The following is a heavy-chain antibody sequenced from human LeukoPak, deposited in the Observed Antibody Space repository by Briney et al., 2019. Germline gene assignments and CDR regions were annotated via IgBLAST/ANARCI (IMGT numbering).Heavy chain of an antibody. D-gene: IGHD2-21*01. CDR3: ATDETDGPLWY. J-gene: IGHJ4*02. CDR1: GFTFSRHW. CDR2: INENGNEK. V-gene: IGHV3-7*01. Sequence: PGGSLILSCVASGFTFSRHWMTWVRQAPGKGLEWVANINENGNEKKYVDSVKGRFTISRDNAQNSLFLQMNNLRVDDTAVYYCATDETDGPLWYWGQGILVTVSS.